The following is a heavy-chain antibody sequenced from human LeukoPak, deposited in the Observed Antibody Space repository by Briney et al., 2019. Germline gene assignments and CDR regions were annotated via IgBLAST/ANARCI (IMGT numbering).Heavy chain of an antibody. Sequence: SGGSLRLSCTASGFTFNNYAMTWVRQAPGKGLEWVLAITGSGAYTNYADSVKGRFTISRDNAKHSLYLQMKGLRAEDTAVYYCARDQAKRYCSSTSCYLRRYYMDVWGKGTTVTVSS. CDR3: ARDQAKRYCSSTSCYLRRYYMDV. CDR2: ITGSGAYT. D-gene: IGHD2-2*01. V-gene: IGHV3-21*01. CDR1: GFTFNNYA. J-gene: IGHJ6*03.